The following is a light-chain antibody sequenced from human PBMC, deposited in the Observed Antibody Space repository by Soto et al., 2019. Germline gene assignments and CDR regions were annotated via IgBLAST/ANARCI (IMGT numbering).Light chain of an antibody. Sequence: EIFMTQSPATLSVSRWETATPSWSASQSVSSSYLAWYQQKPGQAPRLLIYDASNRATGIPARFSGSGSGTDFTLTISSLEPEDFAVYYCQQRSNWITFGQGTRLEIK. J-gene: IGKJ5*01. V-gene: IGKV3-11*01. CDR2: DAS. CDR3: QQRSNWIT. CDR1: QSVSSSY.